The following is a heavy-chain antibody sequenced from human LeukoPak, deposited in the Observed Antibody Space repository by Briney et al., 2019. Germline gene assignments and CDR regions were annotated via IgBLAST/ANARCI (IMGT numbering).Heavy chain of an antibody. CDR1: GVSISIFY. V-gene: IGHV4-59*01. CDR2: SSNIEGT. Sequence: SETLSLTCTVSGVSISIFYWTWIRQPPGKGLEWIGYSSNIEGTYYNPSLKSRVTISLDTSKNQFSLRLNSVAAADTAVYYCARVKGSNWLDPWGQGTLVTVSS. CDR3: ARVKGSNWLDP. J-gene: IGHJ5*02. D-gene: IGHD6-6*01.